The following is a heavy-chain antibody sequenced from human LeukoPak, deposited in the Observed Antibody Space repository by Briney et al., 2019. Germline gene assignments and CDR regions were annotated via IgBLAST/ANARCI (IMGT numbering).Heavy chain of an antibody. D-gene: IGHD6-13*01. V-gene: IGHV3-30-3*01. CDR1: GLTFSSYA. Sequence: GGSLRLSCAASGLTFSSYAMHWVRQAPGKGLEWVAVISYDGSNKYYADSVKGRFTISRDNSKNTPYLQMNSLRAEDTAVYYCASLSHPYSSSWYVEFDYWGQGTLVTVSS. J-gene: IGHJ4*02. CDR2: ISYDGSNK. CDR3: ASLSHPYSSSWYVEFDY.